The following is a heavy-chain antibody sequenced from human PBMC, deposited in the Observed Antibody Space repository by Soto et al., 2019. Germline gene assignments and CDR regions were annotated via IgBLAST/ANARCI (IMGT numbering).Heavy chain of an antibody. J-gene: IGHJ4*02. CDR3: ARGVGHFMVVTSHFDY. CDR2: IFYTGST. D-gene: IGHD2-21*02. V-gene: IGHV4-61*01. Sequence: QVQLQESGPGLVKPSETLSLTCTVSGGSVTSGTYYWSWIRQPPGKGLEWIGYIFYTGSTNYNPSLKSRVTIAIDTSKNQFSLKLSSVTAADTAVYYCARGVGHFMVVTSHFDYWGQGTLVTVSS. CDR1: GGSVTSGTYY.